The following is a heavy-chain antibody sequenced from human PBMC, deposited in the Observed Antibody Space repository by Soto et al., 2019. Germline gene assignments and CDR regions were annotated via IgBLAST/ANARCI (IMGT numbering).Heavy chain of an antibody. CDR1: GGSIVRSY. CDR2: VYYSGGT. CDR3: ARGPYDGFDI. Sequence: SETLSLTCSVSGGSIVRSYWSWIRQPPGKGLEWIGYVYYSGGTDYNPSLKSRVTISVDTSKIQFSLKLRSMTAADTAVYYCARGPYDGFDIWGQGTMVTVSS. J-gene: IGHJ3*02. V-gene: IGHV4-59*01.